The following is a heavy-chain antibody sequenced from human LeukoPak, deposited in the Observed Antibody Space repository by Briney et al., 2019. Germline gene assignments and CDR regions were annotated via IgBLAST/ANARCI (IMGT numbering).Heavy chain of an antibody. Sequence: GGSLRLSCAASGFTFSAYSLHWLRQAPGKGLEWVADLSYDGSNQYYADSVKGRFTISRETSKNVLYLQWNSMGAEDTASYYWAIENGIVVVGGLDVWGKGITVTVSS. CDR2: LSYDGSNQ. J-gene: IGHJ6*04. CDR1: GFTFSAYS. D-gene: IGHD3-22*01. CDR3: AIENGIVVVGGLDV. V-gene: IGHV3-30*04.